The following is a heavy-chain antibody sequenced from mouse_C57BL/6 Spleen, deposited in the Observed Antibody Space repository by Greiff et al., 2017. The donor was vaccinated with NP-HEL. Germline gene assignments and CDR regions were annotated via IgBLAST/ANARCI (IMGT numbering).Heavy chain of an antibody. D-gene: IGHD2-3*01. CDR2: IWSGGST. J-gene: IGHJ4*01. CDR3: ASPLYDGYSHYYAMDY. V-gene: IGHV2-2*01. Sequence: QVQLQQSGPGLVQPSQSLSITCTVSGFSLTSYGVHWVRQSPGKGLEWLGVIWSGGSTDYNTAFISRLSISKDNSKSQVFLKMNSLQADDTAIYYCASPLYDGYSHYYAMDYWGQGTSVTVSS. CDR1: GFSLTSYG.